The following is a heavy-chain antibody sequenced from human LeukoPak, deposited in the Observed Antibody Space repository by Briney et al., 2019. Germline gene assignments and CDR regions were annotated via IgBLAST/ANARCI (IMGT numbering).Heavy chain of an antibody. CDR2: ISYDGSNK. J-gene: IGHJ5*02. Sequence: GRSLRLSCAASGFTFSSYGMHWVRQAPGKGLEWVAVISYDGSNKYYADSVKGRFTISRDNSKNTLYLQMNSLRAEDTAVYYCAKSSYYYDSSGYWRWFDPWGQGTLVTVSS. CDR3: AKSSYYYDSSGYWRWFDP. V-gene: IGHV3-30*18. D-gene: IGHD3-22*01. CDR1: GFTFSSYG.